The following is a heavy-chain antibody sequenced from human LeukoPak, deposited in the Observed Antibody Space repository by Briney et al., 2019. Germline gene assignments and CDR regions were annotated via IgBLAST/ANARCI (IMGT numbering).Heavy chain of an antibody. CDR1: GYTFTSYD. V-gene: IGHV1-8*01. Sequence: ASVKVSCKASGYTFTSYDINWVRQATGQGLEWMGWMSPNSGNTGYAQKFQGRVTMTRNTSISTAYMELSSLRSEDTAVYYCARAPPPASGSYRYYYYGMDVWGQGTTVTVSS. J-gene: IGHJ6*02. D-gene: IGHD3-10*01. CDR3: ARAPPPASGSYRYYYYGMDV. CDR2: MSPNSGNT.